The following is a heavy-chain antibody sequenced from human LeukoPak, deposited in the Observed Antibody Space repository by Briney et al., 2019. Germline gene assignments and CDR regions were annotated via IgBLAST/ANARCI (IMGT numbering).Heavy chain of an antibody. D-gene: IGHD2-15*01. J-gene: IGHJ5*02. CDR1: GFTFSSYS. V-gene: IGHV3-21*01. Sequence: GGSLRLSCAASGFTFSSYSMNWVRQAPGKGLEWVSSIRSSSSYIYYADSVKGRFTISRDNAKNSLYLQMNSLRAEDTAVYYCARDRGRVNWFDPWGQGTLVTVSS. CDR2: IRSSSSYI. CDR3: ARDRGRVNWFDP.